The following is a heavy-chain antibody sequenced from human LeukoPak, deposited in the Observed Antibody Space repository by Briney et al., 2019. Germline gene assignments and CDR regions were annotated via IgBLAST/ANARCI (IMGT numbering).Heavy chain of an antibody. V-gene: IGHV3-7*01. D-gene: IGHD5-24*01. CDR3: ARDPVEMATIGHFDY. CDR1: GFTFSSYW. Sequence: GGSLRLSCAASGFTFSSYWMSWVRQAPGKGLEWVANIKQDGSEKYYVDSVKGRFTISRDSAKNSLYLQMNSLRAEDTAVYYCARDPVEMATIGHFDYWGQGTLVTVSS. J-gene: IGHJ4*02. CDR2: IKQDGSEK.